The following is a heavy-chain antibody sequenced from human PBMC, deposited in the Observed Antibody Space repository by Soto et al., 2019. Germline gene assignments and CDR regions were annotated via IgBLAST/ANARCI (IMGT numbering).Heavy chain of an antibody. CDR1: GFTFSSYA. D-gene: IGHD3-16*02. V-gene: IGHV3-23*01. Sequence: EVQLLESGGGLVQPGGSLRLSCAASGFTFSSYAMSWVRQAPGKGLEWVSAISGSGGSTYYADSVKGRFTISRDNSKNTLYLQMNSLRAEDTAVYYCAKGAIMITFGGVIEPFDYWGQGTLVTVSS. CDR3: AKGAIMITFGGVIEPFDY. CDR2: ISGSGGST. J-gene: IGHJ4*02.